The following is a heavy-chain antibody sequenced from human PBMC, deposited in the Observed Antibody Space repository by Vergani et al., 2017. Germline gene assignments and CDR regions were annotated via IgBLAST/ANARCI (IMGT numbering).Heavy chain of an antibody. V-gene: IGHV4-34*01. CDR2: INHSGST. J-gene: IGHJ5*02. CDR1: GGSFSGYY. Sequence: QVQLQQSGAGLLKPSETLSLTCAVYGGSFSGYYWSWIRQPPGKGLEWIGEINHSGSTNYNPSLKSRVTISVDTSKNQFSLKLSSVTAADTAVYYCARGGVGFIVVVPAATTRWFDPWGQGTLVTVSS. D-gene: IGHD2-2*01. CDR3: ARGGVGFIVVVPAATTRWFDP.